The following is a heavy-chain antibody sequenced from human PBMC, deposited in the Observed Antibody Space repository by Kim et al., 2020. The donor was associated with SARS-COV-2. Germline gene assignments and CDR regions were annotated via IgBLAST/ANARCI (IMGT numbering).Heavy chain of an antibody. J-gene: IGHJ6*02. Sequence: NYNPSLKSSVTISVDTSKNQFSLELSSVTAADTTVYYCARHVYYYYGLDVWGQGTTVTVSS. CDR3: ARHVYYYYGLDV. V-gene: IGHV4-59*08.